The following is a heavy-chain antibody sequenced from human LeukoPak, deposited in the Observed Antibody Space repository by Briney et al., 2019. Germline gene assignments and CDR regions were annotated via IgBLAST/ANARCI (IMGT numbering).Heavy chain of an antibody. CDR1: GFTFSTYA. Sequence: PGGSLRLSCAASGFTFSTYAMTWVRQAPGKGLEWIGYIYYSGSTNYNPSLKSRVTISVDTSKNQFSLKLSSVTAADTAVYYCARDYYGSGSYDYWGQGTLVTVSS. V-gene: IGHV4-59*01. CDR3: ARDYYGSGSYDY. CDR2: IYYSGST. D-gene: IGHD3-10*01. J-gene: IGHJ4*02.